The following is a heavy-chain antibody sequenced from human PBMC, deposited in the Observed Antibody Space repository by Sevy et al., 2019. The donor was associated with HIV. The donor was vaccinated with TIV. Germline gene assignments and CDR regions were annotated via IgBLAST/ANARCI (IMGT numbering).Heavy chain of an antibody. Sequence: GGSLTLSCAASGFTFSSYSMNWVRHAPGKGLEWVSSISSSSSYIYYADSVKGRFTISRDNAKNSLYLQMNSLRAEDTAVYYCARVNSGSYQRAFDIWGQGTMVTVSS. V-gene: IGHV3-21*01. CDR3: ARVNSGSYQRAFDI. J-gene: IGHJ3*02. CDR2: ISSSSSYI. D-gene: IGHD1-26*01. CDR1: GFTFSSYS.